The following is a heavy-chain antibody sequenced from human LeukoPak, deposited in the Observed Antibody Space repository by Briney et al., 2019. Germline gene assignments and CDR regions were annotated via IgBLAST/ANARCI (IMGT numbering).Heavy chain of an antibody. J-gene: IGHJ4*02. V-gene: IGHV3-30*02. CDR3: ARDAWLLGPYGDYSDY. CDR2: IRYDGRNK. CDR1: GFTFSTYG. Sequence: PGGSLRLSCAASGFTFSTYGMHWVRQAPGKGLEWVAFIRYDGRNKYYADSVKGRFTISRDNAKNSLYLQMNSLRAEDTAVYYCARDAWLLGPYGDYSDYWGQGTLVTVSS. D-gene: IGHD3-22*01.